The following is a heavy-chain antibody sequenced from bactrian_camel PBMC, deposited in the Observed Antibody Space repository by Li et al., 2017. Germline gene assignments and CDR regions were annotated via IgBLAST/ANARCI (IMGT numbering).Heavy chain of an antibody. D-gene: IGHD3*01. J-gene: IGHJ4*01. CDR3: ATDLFREYNH. V-gene: IGHV3S31*01. CDR2: IIHDGDLT. Sequence: VQLVESGGGLVHPGGSLRLSCAGSEFTFSSYAMSWVRQAPGKGLEWVSRIIHDGDLTSYADSVKGRFTISRDNAKNTLYLKLNSLRTEDTAVYYCATDLFREYNHWGQGTQVTVS. CDR1: EFTFSSYA.